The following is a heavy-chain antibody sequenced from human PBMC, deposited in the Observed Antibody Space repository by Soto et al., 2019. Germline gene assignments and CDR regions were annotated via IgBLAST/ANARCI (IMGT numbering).Heavy chain of an antibody. V-gene: IGHV4-59*01. CDR3: ARSGDSSGYYYVGHWFDP. CDR1: GGSISSYY. J-gene: IGHJ5*02. Sequence: QVQLQESGPGLVKPSETLSLTCTVSGGSISSYYWSWIRQPPGKGLEWIGYIYYSGSTNYNPSLKIRVTISVDTSKNQFSLKLSSVTAADTAVYYCARSGDSSGYYYVGHWFDPWGQGTLVTVSS. CDR2: IYYSGST. D-gene: IGHD3-22*01.